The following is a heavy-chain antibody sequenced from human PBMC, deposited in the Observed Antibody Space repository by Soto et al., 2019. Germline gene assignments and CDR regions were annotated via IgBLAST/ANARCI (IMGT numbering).Heavy chain of an antibody. V-gene: IGHV3-23*01. Sequence: PGGSLRLSCAASGFSFSNSGMSWVRQAPGKGLEWVSGISGSSGYTDYADSVKARFITSRDNSKNTLYLQMNSLRAEDTAVYYCAKDNGWLRAYWGPGTLVTVSS. J-gene: IGHJ4*02. CDR3: AKDNGWLRAY. CDR2: ISGSSGYT. CDR1: GFSFSNSG. D-gene: IGHD6-19*01.